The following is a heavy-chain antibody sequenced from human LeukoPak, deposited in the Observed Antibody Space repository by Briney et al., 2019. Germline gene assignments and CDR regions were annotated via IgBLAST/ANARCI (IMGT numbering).Heavy chain of an antibody. Sequence: PGGSLRLSCAASGFTFXXXSMNWVRQAPXXGLXXXXXXXSSSSTIYYADSVKGRFTISRDNAKNSLYLQMNSLRAEDTAVYYCARSPHKVQLEPPDGSMDVWGQGTAVTVSS. CDR2: XXSSSSTI. V-gene: IGHV3-48*01. D-gene: IGHD1-1*01. J-gene: IGHJ6*02. CDR1: GFTFXXXS. CDR3: ARSPHKVQLEPPDGSMDV.